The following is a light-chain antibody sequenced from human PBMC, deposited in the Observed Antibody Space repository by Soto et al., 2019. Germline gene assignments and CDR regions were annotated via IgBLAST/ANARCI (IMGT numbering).Light chain of an antibody. J-gene: IGKJ3*01. CDR3: QQRSTWPPFS. V-gene: IGKV3-11*01. CDR1: QSIGSY. CDR2: DAS. Sequence: EIVLTQSPATLSLSLGERATLSCRASQSIGSYLAWYQHKLGQPPRLLIYDASNRATGIPVRFSGSGSGTDFTLTISSLEPEDFAVYCCQQRSTWPPFSFGPGTKVDIK.